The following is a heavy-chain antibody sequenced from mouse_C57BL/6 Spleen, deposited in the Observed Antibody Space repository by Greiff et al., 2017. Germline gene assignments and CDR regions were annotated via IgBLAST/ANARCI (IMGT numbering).Heavy chain of an antibody. CDR2: IDPSDSYT. Sequence: QVQLKQPGAELVMPGASVKLSCKASGYTFTSYWMHWVKQRPGQGLEWIGEIDPSDSYTNYNQKFKGKSTLTVDKSSSTAYMQLSSLTSEDYAAYYCERDNGSNFDYWGQGTTLTVSS. CDR1: GYTFTSYW. CDR3: ERDNGSNFDY. D-gene: IGHD1-1*01. J-gene: IGHJ2*01. V-gene: IGHV1-69*01.